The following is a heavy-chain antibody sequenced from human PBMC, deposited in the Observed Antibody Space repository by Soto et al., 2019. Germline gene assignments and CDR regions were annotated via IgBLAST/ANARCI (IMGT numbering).Heavy chain of an antibody. D-gene: IGHD1-7*01. CDR1: GFTFNRYG. V-gene: IGHV3-23*01. J-gene: IGHJ4*02. Sequence: EVQLSESGGGLVQPGGSLRLSCAASGFTFNRYGMSWVRQAPGKGLEWVSAISGGGDSTYYADAVKGRFTISRDSSNNTLYLQMNNLRADDSALYFCVKLRLELLSLDSWGLGALVVVSS. CDR3: VKLRLELLSLDS. CDR2: ISGGGDST.